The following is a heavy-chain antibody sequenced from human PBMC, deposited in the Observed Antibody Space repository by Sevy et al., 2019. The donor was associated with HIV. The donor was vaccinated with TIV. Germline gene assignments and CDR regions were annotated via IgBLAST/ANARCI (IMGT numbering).Heavy chain of an antibody. V-gene: IGHV1-18*01. CDR1: GYTFTSYG. Sequence: ASVKVSCKTSGYTFTSYGITWVRQAPGQGLEWVGWISVYNARTKYAEKLQGRVAMTTDTSTSTASMEGRSLSSDDRDVYFCAGSEGDDSSGYLADYYYYYAMDVWGQGTTVTVSS. J-gene: IGHJ6*02. D-gene: IGHD3-22*01. CDR2: ISVYNART. CDR3: AGSEGDDSSGYLADYYYYYAMDV.